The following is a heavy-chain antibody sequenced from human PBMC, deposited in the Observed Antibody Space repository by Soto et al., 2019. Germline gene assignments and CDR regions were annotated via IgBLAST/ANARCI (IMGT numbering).Heavy chain of an antibody. CDR3: ARGRAEDYDILSSYYTYYFDH. V-gene: IGHV4-59*01. CDR1: GGSISGYY. J-gene: IGHJ4*02. CDR2: IYNIGST. Sequence: SETLSLTCTVSGGSISGYYWSWLRQPPGKGLEWIGYIYNIGSTNYNPSLRSRVTMSIDTSQNQFSLKLSSVTAADTAVYYCARGRAEDYDILSSYYTYYFDHWGQGTLVTVSS. D-gene: IGHD3-9*01.